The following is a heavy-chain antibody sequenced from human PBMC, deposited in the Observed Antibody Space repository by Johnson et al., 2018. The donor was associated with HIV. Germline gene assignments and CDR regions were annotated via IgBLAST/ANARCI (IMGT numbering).Heavy chain of an antibody. CDR3: AKVGGTTILRDAFDI. CDR1: GFAFRTYW. J-gene: IGHJ3*02. CDR2: IYNDGSRT. V-gene: IGHV3-74*03. D-gene: IGHD1-1*01. Sequence: LSLSCAASGFAFRTYWMVWVRHVPGKRPVWVARIYNDGSRTTYADSVRGRFTISRDNAKYTVDLQMNSLRVEDTAVYYCAKVGGTTILRDAFDIWGQGTLVTVSS.